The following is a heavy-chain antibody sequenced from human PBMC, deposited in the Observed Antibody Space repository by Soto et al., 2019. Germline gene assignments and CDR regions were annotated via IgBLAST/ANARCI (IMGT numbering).Heavy chain of an antibody. V-gene: IGHV3-23*01. CDR1: GFSFSNYA. J-gene: IGHJ3*02. CDR3: AKDLISESCCADAFDI. CDR2: ISGASIST. Sequence: GGSLRLSCAASGFSFSNYAMNWVRQAPGKGLEWVSAISGASISTYYADSVKGRFTISRDNSKNTLYPQMNGLRAEDTAVYYCAKDLISESCCADAFDIWGRGTMVTVSS. D-gene: IGHD2-15*01.